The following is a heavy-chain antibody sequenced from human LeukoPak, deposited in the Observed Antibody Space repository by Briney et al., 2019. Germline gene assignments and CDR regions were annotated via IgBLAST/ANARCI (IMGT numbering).Heavy chain of an antibody. Sequence: GGSLRLSCAASGFTFSSYAMHWVRQAPGKGLEWMALISYDASNIYYADSVRGRFTISRDNSKNTLYLQMNSLRTEDTAVYYCAKDLMRDRWFGESWGQGTLVTVSS. D-gene: IGHD3-10*01. CDR1: GFTFSSYA. J-gene: IGHJ5*02. CDR3: AKDLMRDRWFGES. V-gene: IGHV3-30*04. CDR2: ISYDASNI.